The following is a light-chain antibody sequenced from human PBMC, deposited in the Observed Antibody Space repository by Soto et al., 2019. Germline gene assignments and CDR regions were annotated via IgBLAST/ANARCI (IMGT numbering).Light chain of an antibody. CDR2: DVT. CDR1: SSDVGIYNY. CDR3: CSYAGSYTLV. Sequence: QSALTQPHSVSGSPGQSVTISCTGTSSDVGIYNYVSWYQQHPGKAPKLMIYDVTKRPSGVPDRFSGSKSGNTASLTISGLQAEDEADYYCCSYAGSYTLVFGGGTKVTVL. V-gene: IGLV2-11*01. J-gene: IGLJ2*01.